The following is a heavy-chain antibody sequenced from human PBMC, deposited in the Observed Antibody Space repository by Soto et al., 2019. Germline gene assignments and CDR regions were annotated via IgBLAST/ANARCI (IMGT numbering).Heavy chain of an antibody. CDR3: ARILRFLEWLGQGFDY. CDR1: GFTFSSYA. J-gene: IGHJ4*02. CDR2: ISGSGGST. V-gene: IGHV3-23*01. D-gene: IGHD3-3*01. Sequence: GESLKISCAASGFTFSSYAMSWVRQAPGKGLEWVSAISGSGGSTYYADSVKGRFTISRDNSKNTLYLQMNSLRAEDTAVYYCARILRFLEWLGQGFDYWGQGTLVTVSS.